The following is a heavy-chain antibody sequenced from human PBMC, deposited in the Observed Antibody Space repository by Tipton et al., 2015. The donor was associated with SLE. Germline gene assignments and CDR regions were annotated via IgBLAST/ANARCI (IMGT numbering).Heavy chain of an antibody. CDR3: AGVDRGPRYFDL. V-gene: IGHV4-61*09. J-gene: IGHJ2*01. D-gene: IGHD1-26*01. CDR1: GDSISSDTYF. Sequence: TLSLTCAVSGDSISSDTYFWTWIRRPAGKGLEWIGHISTRGSTNYNPSLKSRVTISIDTSKNQFSLSLSSVTAADTAVYYCAGVDRGPRYFDLWGRGTLVTVSS. CDR2: ISTRGST.